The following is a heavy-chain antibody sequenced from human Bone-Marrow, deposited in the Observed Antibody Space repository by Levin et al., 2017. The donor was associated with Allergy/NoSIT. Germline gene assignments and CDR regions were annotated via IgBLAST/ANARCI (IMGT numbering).Heavy chain of an antibody. CDR2: ISGSTSKT. Sequence: GESLKISCAVSGFTFSSYAMSWVRQAPGKGLEWVSGISGSTSKTYYGGSVKGRFTISRDNSKNTLYLHMNSLTAEDTAIYYCAKAGYGFGEANFDYWGQGTLVTVSS. V-gene: IGHV3-23*01. J-gene: IGHJ4*02. CDR3: AKAGYGFGEANFDY. D-gene: IGHD3-16*01. CDR1: GFTFSSYA.